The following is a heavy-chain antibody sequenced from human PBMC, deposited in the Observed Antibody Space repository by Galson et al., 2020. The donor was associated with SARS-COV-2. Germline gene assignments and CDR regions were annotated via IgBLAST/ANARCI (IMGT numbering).Heavy chain of an antibody. J-gene: IGHJ6*02. CDR2: ISYDGSNK. D-gene: IGHD5-18*01. CDR3: ARVREGDTAMDGPPVLGMDV. Sequence: GGSLRLSCAASGFTFSSYAMHWVRQAPGKGLEWVAVISYDGSNKYYADSVKGRFTISRDNSKNTLYLQMNSLRAEDTAVYYCARVREGDTAMDGPPVLGMDVWGQGTTVTVSS. CDR1: GFTFSSYA. V-gene: IGHV3-30*04.